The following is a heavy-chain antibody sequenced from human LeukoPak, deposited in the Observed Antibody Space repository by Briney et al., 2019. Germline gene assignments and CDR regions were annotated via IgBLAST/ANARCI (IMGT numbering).Heavy chain of an antibody. D-gene: IGHD6-19*01. CDR1: GGSISSSSYY. J-gene: IGHJ5*02. Sequence: SETLSLTCTVSGGSISSSSYYWGWIRQPPGKGLEWIGSIYYSGSTYYNPSLKSRVTISVDTSKSQFSLKLTSVTAVDTAVYYCAISSGWGGPWFDPWGQGTLVTVSS. CDR3: AISSGWGGPWFDP. CDR2: IYYSGST. V-gene: IGHV4-39*07.